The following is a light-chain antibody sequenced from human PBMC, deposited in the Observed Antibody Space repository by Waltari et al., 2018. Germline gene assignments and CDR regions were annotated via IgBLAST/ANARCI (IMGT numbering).Light chain of an antibody. CDR1: SGSIASNF. V-gene: IGLV6-57*01. Sequence: NFILTQPHSVSESPGKTLTISCTRNSGSIASNFVQWYQQRPGGSPTFLIYEDKERHSGVPSRCSGSIDRSSNSASLTISGLETEDEADYYCQSYDDNNYVVFGGGTKVTVL. J-gene: IGLJ2*01. CDR3: QSYDDNNYVV. CDR2: EDK.